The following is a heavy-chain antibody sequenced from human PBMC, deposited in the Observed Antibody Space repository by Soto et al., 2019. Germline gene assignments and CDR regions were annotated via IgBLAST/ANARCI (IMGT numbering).Heavy chain of an antibody. CDR3: AKAIYTIFGVVTEGVRMS. J-gene: IGHJ4*02. CDR2: ISGSGGST. Sequence: EVQLLESGGGLVQPGGSLRLSCAASGFTFSSYAMSWVRQAPGKGLEWVSAISGSGGSTYYADSVKGRFTISRDNSKNTLYLQMNSLRAEDTAVYYCAKAIYTIFGVVTEGVRMSWGQGTLVTVSS. D-gene: IGHD3-3*01. V-gene: IGHV3-23*01. CDR1: GFTFSSYA.